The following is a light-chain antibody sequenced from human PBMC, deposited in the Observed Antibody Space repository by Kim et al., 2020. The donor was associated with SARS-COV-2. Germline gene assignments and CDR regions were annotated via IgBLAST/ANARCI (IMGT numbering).Light chain of an antibody. CDR2: EAS. V-gene: IGLV2-23*01. Sequence: QSALTQPASVSGSPGQSITISCTGTSSDVGGYNLVSWHQQHPGKVPKLMLYEASKRPSGVSVRFSGSKSGNTTSLTLSDLQAEDEADYYCCSYAGSGTWVFGAGTQLTVL. CDR1: SSDVGGYNL. J-gene: IGLJ3*02. CDR3: CSYAGSGTWV.